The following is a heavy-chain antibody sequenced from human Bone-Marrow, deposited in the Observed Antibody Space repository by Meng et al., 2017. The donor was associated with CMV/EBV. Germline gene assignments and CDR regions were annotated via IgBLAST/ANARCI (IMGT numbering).Heavy chain of an antibody. J-gene: IGHJ6*02. CDR2: IIPIFGTA. CDR3: AREGKFEYSYGYYYGMDA. V-gene: IGHV1-69*05. Sequence: SVKVSCKASGGTFSSYAISWVRQAPGQGLEWMGGIIPIFGTANYAQKFQGRVTITTDESTSTAYMELSSLRSEDTAVYYCAREGKFEYSYGYYYGMDAWGQGTTVTVSS. CDR1: GGTFSSYA. D-gene: IGHD5-18*01.